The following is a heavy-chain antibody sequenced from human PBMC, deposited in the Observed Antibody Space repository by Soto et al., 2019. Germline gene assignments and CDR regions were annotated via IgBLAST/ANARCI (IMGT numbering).Heavy chain of an antibody. V-gene: IGHV2-5*02. CDR1: GFSLTTSGVG. CDR2: IYLDDDN. CDR3: AHSFLRAVLGVVTTTAISFAV. D-gene: IGHD3-3*01. Sequence: QITLNESGPTVVSPTETLTLTCRISGFSLTTSGVGVAWIRQSPGTAPARLALIYLDDDNRYSASPNSRLNTTNYTSKNQVVLTVSDLIPTLTATYSCAHSFLRAVLGVVTTTAISFAVWGQGT. J-gene: IGHJ4*02.